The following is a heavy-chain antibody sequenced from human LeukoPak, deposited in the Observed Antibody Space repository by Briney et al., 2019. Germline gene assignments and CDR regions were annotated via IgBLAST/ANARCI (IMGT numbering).Heavy chain of an antibody. CDR3: ARDYSLAFDY. V-gene: IGHV3-11*06. CDR2: ISGGSSYS. J-gene: IGHJ4*02. Sequence: PGGSLRLSCAASGFTFSDHYMNWVRQAPGKGLEWVSYISGGSSYSKYADSVKGRFTISRDNSKNTLYLQMNSLRADDTAVYHCARDYSLAFDYWGQGTLVTVSS. D-gene: IGHD2-15*01. CDR1: GFTFSDHY.